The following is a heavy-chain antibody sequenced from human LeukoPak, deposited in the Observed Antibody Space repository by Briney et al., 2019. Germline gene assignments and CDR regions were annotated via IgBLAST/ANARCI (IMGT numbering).Heavy chain of an antibody. D-gene: IGHD3-9*01. Sequence: GGSLRLSCAASGFTFSSYAMHWVRQAPGKGLEWVAVISYDGSNKYYADSVKGRFTISRDNSKNTLYLQMNSPRAEDTAVYYCATLSLRNDILTGFFDYWGQGTLVTVSS. V-gene: IGHV3-30-3*01. CDR1: GFTFSSYA. CDR3: ATLSLRNDILTGFFDY. J-gene: IGHJ4*02. CDR2: ISYDGSNK.